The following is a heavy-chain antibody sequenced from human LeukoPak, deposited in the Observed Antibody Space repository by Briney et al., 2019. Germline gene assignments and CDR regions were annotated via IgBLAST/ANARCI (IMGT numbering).Heavy chain of an antibody. V-gene: IGHV1-69*05. J-gene: IGHJ6*03. Sequence: SVKVSCKASGGTFSSYAISWVRQAPGQGLEWMGGIIPIFGTANYAQKFQGRVTITTDESASTAYMELSSLRSEDTAVYYCARGAAAGYYYYYMDVWGKGTTVTVSS. CDR2: IIPIFGTA. D-gene: IGHD6-13*01. CDR3: ARGAAAGYYYYYMDV. CDR1: GGTFSSYA.